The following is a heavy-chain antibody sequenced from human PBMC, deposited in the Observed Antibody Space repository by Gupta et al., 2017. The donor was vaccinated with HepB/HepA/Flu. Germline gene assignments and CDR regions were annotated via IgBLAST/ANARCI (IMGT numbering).Heavy chain of an antibody. Sequence: QVQLVESGGGVVQPGRSLRLSCAASGFPFSSYAMHWVRQAPGKGLEWVAVISYDGSNKYYADSVKGRFTISRDNSKNTLYLQMNSLRAEDTAVYYCARDLVGSLFDPWGQGTLVTVSS. V-gene: IGHV3-30-3*01. D-gene: IGHD2-8*02. CDR3: ARDLVGSLFDP. CDR1: GFPFSSYA. CDR2: ISYDGSNK. J-gene: IGHJ5*02.